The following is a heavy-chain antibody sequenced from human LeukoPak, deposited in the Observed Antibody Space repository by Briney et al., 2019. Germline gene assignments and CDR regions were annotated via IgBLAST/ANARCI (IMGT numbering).Heavy chain of an antibody. CDR1: GGTFSSYA. J-gene: IGHJ3*02. CDR3: ARGGREFLGAFDI. Sequence: SVKDSCKASGGTFSSYAISWVRQAPGQGLEWMGRIIPIFGTANYAQKFQGRVTITTDESTSTAYMELSSLRSEDTAVYYCARGGREFLGAFDIWGQGTMVTVSS. D-gene: IGHD2-21*01. V-gene: IGHV1-69*05. CDR2: IIPIFGTA.